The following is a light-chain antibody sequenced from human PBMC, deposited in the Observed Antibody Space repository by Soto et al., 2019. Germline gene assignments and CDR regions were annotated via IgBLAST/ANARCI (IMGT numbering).Light chain of an antibody. CDR2: GNT. Sequence: HSVLTQPPSVSGAPGQRVTISCTGSSSNIGAAFGVHWYQHLLGTAPKLLIYGNTNRPSGVPDRFSGSKSGTSASLAITGLQAEDEAEYYCQSYDSSLSGWVFGGGTKLTVL. CDR1: SSNIGAAFG. CDR3: QSYDSSLSGWV. V-gene: IGLV1-40*01. J-gene: IGLJ3*02.